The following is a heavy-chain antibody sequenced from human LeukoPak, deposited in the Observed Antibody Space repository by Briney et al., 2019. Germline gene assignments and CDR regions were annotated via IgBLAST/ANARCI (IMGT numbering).Heavy chain of an antibody. CDR2: ISAYNGNT. V-gene: IGHV1-18*01. Sequence: ASVKVSCKASGYTFTSYGISWVRQAPGQGLELMGWISAYNGNTNYAQKLQGRVTMTTDTSTSTAYMELRSLRSDDTAVYYCAREYDFWSGSPLRDYYGMDVWGQGTTVTVSS. D-gene: IGHD3-3*01. CDR3: AREYDFWSGSPLRDYYGMDV. J-gene: IGHJ6*02. CDR1: GYTFTSYG.